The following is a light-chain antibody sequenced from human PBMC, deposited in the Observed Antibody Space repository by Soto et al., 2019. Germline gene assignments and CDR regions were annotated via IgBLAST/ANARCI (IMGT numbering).Light chain of an antibody. CDR1: SSDVGGYNH. V-gene: IGLV2-14*01. CDR2: EVS. Sequence: QSALTQPASVSVSPGQSLTVSCTGTSSDVGGYNHVSWYQQHPGKAPKLLIFEVSNRPSGVSDRFSGSKSGNTASLTISGLQAEDEADYYCTSYTTSISFVFGTGTKSPS. J-gene: IGLJ1*01. CDR3: TSYTTSISFV.